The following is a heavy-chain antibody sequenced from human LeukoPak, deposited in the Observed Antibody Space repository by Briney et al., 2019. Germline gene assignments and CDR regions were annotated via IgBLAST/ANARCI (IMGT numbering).Heavy chain of an antibody. CDR2: INSDGSST. CDR3: ARCPLRYSGYETHFDY. Sequence: GGSLRLSCAASGFTFSTYWMHWVRQAPGKGLVWVSRINSDGSSTRYADSVKGRFTISRDNSKNTLHLQMNSLRTEDTAVYYCARCPLRYSGYETHFDYWGQGTLVTVSS. D-gene: IGHD5-12*01. J-gene: IGHJ4*02. CDR1: GFTFSTYW. V-gene: IGHV3-74*01.